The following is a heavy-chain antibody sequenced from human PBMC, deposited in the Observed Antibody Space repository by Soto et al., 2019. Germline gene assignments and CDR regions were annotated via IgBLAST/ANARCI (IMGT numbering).Heavy chain of an antibody. Sequence: PGGSLRLSCPASGFTFSSYAMHRVRQAPGKGLEWVAVISYDGSNKYYADSVKGRFTISRDNSKNTLYLQMNSLRAEDTAVYYCASLIVVVPAAPRAGGMDVWGQGTTVTVSS. CDR3: ASLIVVVPAAPRAGGMDV. CDR1: GFTFSSYA. J-gene: IGHJ6*02. D-gene: IGHD2-2*01. CDR2: ISYDGSNK. V-gene: IGHV3-30-3*01.